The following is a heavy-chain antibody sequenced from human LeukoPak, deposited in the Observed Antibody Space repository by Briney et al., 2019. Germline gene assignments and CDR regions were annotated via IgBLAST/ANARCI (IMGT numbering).Heavy chain of an antibody. CDR1: GFTFSSYG. CDR3: AKDRSSYGMDV. V-gene: IGHV3-30*18. J-gene: IGHJ6*02. CDR2: ISYDGSNK. Sequence: PGGSLRLSCAASGFTFSSYGMHWVRQAPGKGLEWVAVISYDGSNKYYADSVKGRFTISRDNSKNTLYLQMNSLRAEDTAVYYCAKDRSSYGMDVWGRGTTVTVSS.